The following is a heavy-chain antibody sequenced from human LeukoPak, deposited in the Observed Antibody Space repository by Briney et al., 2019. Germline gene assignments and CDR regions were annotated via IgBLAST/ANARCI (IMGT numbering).Heavy chain of an antibody. CDR1: GFTFSSYE. CDR3: AKGFRDTAMFLDY. V-gene: IGHV3-48*03. J-gene: IGHJ4*02. CDR2: ISGSSSNV. D-gene: IGHD5-18*01. Sequence: GGSLRLSCAASGFTFSSYEMNWVRQAPGKGLEWISAISGSSSNVYYAASVRGRFTISRDNAENSLYLQLNTMRAEDTAVYYCAKGFRDTAMFLDYWGQGTLVTVSS.